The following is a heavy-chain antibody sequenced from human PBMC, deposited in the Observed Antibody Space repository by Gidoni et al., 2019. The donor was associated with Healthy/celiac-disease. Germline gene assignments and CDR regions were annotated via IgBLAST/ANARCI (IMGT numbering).Heavy chain of an antibody. CDR1: GGSFSGYS. J-gene: IGHJ4*02. CDR3: ARGPALGYCSSTSCYAATVVYDY. Sequence: QVQLQQWGAGLLKPSETLSLTCAVYGGSFSGYSWSWIRQPPGKGLEWIGEINHSGSTNYNPSLKSRVTISVDTSKNQFSLKLSSVTAADTAVYYCARGPALGYCSSTSCYAATVVYDYWGQGTLVTVSS. D-gene: IGHD2-2*01. CDR2: INHSGST. V-gene: IGHV4-34*01.